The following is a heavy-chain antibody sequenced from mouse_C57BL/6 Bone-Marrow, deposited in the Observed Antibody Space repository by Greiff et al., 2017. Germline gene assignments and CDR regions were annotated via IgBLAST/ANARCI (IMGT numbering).Heavy chain of an antibody. V-gene: IGHV5-9*01. CDR1: GFTFSSYT. D-gene: IGHD2-1*01. Sequence: EVQLQQSGGGLVKPGGSLKLSCAASGFTFSSYTMSWVRQTPGKRLEWVATISGGGGNTYYPDSVKGRFTISRDNAKNTLYLQMSSLRSEDTALYYCARHGYYGNSWFAYWGQGTLGTVSA. CDR2: ISGGGGNT. CDR3: ARHGYYGNSWFAY. J-gene: IGHJ3*01.